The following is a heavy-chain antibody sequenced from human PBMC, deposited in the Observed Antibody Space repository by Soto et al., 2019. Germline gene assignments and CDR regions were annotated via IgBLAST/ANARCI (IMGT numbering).Heavy chain of an antibody. CDR1: GGSISSYY. V-gene: IGHV4-59*01. CDR3: AREHDFLFDY. CDR2: IYYSGST. J-gene: IGHJ4*02. Sequence: PSETLSLTCTVSGGSISSYYWSWIRQPPGKGLEWIGYIYYSGSTNYNPSLKSRVTISVDTSKNQFSLKLSSVTAADTAVYYCAREHDFLFDYWGQGTLVTVSS. D-gene: IGHD3-3*01.